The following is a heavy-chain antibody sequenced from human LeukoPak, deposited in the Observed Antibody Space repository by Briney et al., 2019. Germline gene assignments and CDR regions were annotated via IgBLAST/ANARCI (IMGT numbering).Heavy chain of an antibody. J-gene: IGHJ3*02. D-gene: IGHD3-22*01. CDR1: GFTFSTYW. CDR3: ARVGDSSGSHDAFDI. V-gene: IGHV3-7*01. Sequence: PGGSLRLSCAASGFTFSTYWMTWVRQAPGKGLEWVANINQDGNKNYYLDSVKGRFTISRDNAKNSLYLQMNSLRAEDTAVYYCARVGDSSGSHDAFDIWGQGTMVTVSS. CDR2: INQDGNKN.